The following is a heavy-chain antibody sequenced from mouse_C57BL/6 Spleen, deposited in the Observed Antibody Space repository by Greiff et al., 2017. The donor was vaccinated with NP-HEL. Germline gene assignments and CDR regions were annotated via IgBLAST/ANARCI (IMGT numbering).Heavy chain of an antibody. V-gene: IGHV2-9-1*01. CDR3: ARKPSNTYAMDY. CDR2: IWTGGGT. D-gene: IGHD2-10*02. J-gene: IGHJ4*01. Sequence: VHLVESGPGLVAPSQSLSLTCTVSGFSLTDYAISWVRQPPGKGLEWLGVIWTGGGTNYNSAPKSRLSISPDNSKRQVLLKMNSRQTDDDARYYCARKPSNTYAMDYWGQGTSVTVSS. CDR1: GFSLTDYA.